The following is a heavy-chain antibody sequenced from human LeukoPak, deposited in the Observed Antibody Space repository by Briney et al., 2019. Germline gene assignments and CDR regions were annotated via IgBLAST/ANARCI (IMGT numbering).Heavy chain of an antibody. Sequence: PETPSLTCTVSGGSISSYYWSWIWQPPGKGLEWIGYISYSGSTNYNPSLKSRVTISIDTSKNQFSLKLRSVTAADTAIYYCARQGYDILTGYIDAFDICGQRTIVTVSS. CDR3: ARQGYDILTGYIDAFDI. CDR2: ISYSGST. V-gene: IGHV4-59*08. CDR1: GGSISSYY. D-gene: IGHD3-9*01. J-gene: IGHJ3*02.